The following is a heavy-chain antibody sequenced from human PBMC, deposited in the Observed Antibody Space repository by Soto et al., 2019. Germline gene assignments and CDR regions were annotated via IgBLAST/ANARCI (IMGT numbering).Heavy chain of an antibody. CDR2: INHSGST. J-gene: IGHJ6*03. CDR3: ARGHYDFWSGYYTPYYYYYYMDV. Sequence: SETLSLTCAVYGGSFSGYYWSWIRQPPGKGLEWIGEINHSGSTNYNPSLKSRVTISVDTSKNQFSLKLSSVTAADTAVYYCARGHYDFWSGYYTPYYYYYYMDVWGKGTTVTVSS. D-gene: IGHD3-3*01. CDR1: GGSFSGYY. V-gene: IGHV4-34*01.